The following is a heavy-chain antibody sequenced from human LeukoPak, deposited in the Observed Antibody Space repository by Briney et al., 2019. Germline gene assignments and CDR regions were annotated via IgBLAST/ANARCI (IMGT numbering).Heavy chain of an antibody. J-gene: IGHJ4*02. CDR2: ISGTSSTI. V-gene: IGHV3-48*01. CDR1: GFSFSSYS. CDR3: ARAAGPLAAPDF. Sequence: GGSLRLSCAASGFSFSSYSMNWVRQAPGKGLEWVSFISGTSSTIYYADSVKGRFTISGDNAQNSLYLQMNSLRGEDTAVYYCARAAGPLAAPDFWGQGTPVTVSS. D-gene: IGHD6-13*01.